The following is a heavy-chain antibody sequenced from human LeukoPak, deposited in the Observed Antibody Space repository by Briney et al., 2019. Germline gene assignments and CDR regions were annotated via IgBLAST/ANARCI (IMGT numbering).Heavy chain of an antibody. CDR2: ISSSSSDM. Sequence: GGSLRLSCEASGFTLSSYSMNWVRQAPGRGLEWVSSISSSSSDMYYADSGQGRFTISRDNAKNSLYLQMNSLRAEDTAIYYCARARGSHNAFDIWGQGTMVTVSS. J-gene: IGHJ3*02. CDR3: ARARGSHNAFDI. V-gene: IGHV3-21*01. D-gene: IGHD3-16*01. CDR1: GFTLSSYS.